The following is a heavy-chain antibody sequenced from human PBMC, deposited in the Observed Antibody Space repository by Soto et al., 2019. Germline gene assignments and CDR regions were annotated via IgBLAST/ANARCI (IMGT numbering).Heavy chain of an antibody. CDR3: ARDAGSYLYYYYYGMDV. CDR1: GGSISSYY. CDR2: IYTSGST. Sequence: QVQLQESGPGLVKPSETLSLTCTVSGGSISSYYWSWIRQPARKGLEWIGRIYTSGSTNYNPSLKSRVTMSVDTSKNQFSLKLSSVTAADTAVYYCARDAGSYLYYYYYGMDVWGQGTTVTVSS. D-gene: IGHD1-26*01. J-gene: IGHJ6*02. V-gene: IGHV4-4*07.